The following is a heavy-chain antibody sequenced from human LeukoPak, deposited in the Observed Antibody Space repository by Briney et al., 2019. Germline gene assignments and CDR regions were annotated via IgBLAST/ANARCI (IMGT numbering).Heavy chain of an antibody. J-gene: IGHJ4*02. Sequence: ASVKVSCKASGYTFTSYGISWVRQAPGQGLEWMGWISAYNGNTNYAQKLQGRVTMTTDTSTSTAYMELRSLRSEDTAVYYCARGEPDYYDFWSGYGYYFDYWGQGTLVTVSS. CDR1: GYTFTSYG. V-gene: IGHV1-18*01. CDR3: ARGEPDYYDFWSGYGYYFDY. CDR2: ISAYNGNT. D-gene: IGHD3-3*01.